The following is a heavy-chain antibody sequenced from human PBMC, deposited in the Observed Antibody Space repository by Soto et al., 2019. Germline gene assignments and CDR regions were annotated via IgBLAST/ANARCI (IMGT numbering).Heavy chain of an antibody. D-gene: IGHD2-21*02. V-gene: IGHV3-30*18. J-gene: IGHJ4*02. Sequence: ESVGGVVQPGRSLRLSCAASGFSFNNYAMHWVRQAPGKGLEWVTLISDDGSKKYFADSVKGRFTVSRDNSKNTLFLEMNSLKSEDTAVYYCAKSAHPAVVTLYYFDSWGQGTLVTVSS. CDR2: ISDDGSKK. CDR3: AKSAHPAVVTLYYFDS. CDR1: GFSFNNYA.